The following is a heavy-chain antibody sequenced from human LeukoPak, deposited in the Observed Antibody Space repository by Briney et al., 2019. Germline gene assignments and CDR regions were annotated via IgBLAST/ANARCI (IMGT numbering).Heavy chain of an antibody. CDR3: ARDSPNDGILWWSIDY. J-gene: IGHJ4*02. Sequence: GGSLRLSCAASGFTFSSYSMNWVRQAPGKGLEWVSSISSSSSYKYYADSLKGRFTISRDNAKNSLFLQMNSLRAEDTAVYYCARDSPNDGILWWSIDYWGQGTLVTVSS. V-gene: IGHV3-21*01. D-gene: IGHD2-21*01. CDR2: ISSSSSYK. CDR1: GFTFSSYS.